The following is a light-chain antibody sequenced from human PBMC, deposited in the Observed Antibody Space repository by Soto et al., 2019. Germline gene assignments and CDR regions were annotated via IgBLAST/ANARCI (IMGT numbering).Light chain of an antibody. J-gene: IGKJ2*01. CDR1: QSIDNF. V-gene: IGKV1-5*01. CDR2: DAS. CDR3: QQYHTYPYT. Sequence: DIQMTQSPSILSESVGDRVSITCRASQSIDNFLAWYRQKPGKAPDLLIYDASSLQDGVPSRFSGSGSGTEFTLIFSSLQPADFATYYCQQYHTYPYTFGQGTKLEIK.